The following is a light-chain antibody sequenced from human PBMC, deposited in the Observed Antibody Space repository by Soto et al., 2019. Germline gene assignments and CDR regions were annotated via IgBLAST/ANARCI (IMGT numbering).Light chain of an antibody. V-gene: IGKV3-11*01. CDR1: QSVSTY. J-gene: IGKJ4*01. CDR3: QQSSNWPLT. Sequence: EIVLTQSPATLSLSPGERATLSCRASQSVSTYLAWYQQKPGQAPRLLIYDASNRATGIAARFSGSGSGTDFTLTISSLEPEDFAVYYCQQSSNWPLTFCGGTKVEIK. CDR2: DAS.